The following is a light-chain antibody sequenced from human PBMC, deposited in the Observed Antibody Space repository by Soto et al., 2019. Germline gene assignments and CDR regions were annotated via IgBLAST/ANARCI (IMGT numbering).Light chain of an antibody. CDR3: QHYNNWPAWT. J-gene: IGKJ1*01. Sequence: EIVMTQSPATLSVSPGERATLFCRASQSVSTNLAWYQQKPGQAPRLLMYGASTRATGVPARFSGSGSGTDFTLSIGSLQSEDFAVYYCQHYNNWPAWTVGQGTKVDIK. V-gene: IGKV3-15*01. CDR2: GAS. CDR1: QSVSTN.